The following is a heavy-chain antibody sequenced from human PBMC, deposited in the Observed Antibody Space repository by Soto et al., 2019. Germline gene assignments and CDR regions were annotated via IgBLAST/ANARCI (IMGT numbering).Heavy chain of an antibody. CDR1: GFIFSRYA. V-gene: IGHV3-30*04. CDR3: ARSRSGAVADSFDF. D-gene: IGHD3-10*01. J-gene: IGHJ4*02. CDR2: ISKDGSSK. Sequence: VGSLRLSCAASGFIFSRYAIHWVRQAPGKGLEWLAVISKDGSSKYYLDSVKGRFTISRDNSKNTVHLEMKNLRDEDTALYYCARSRSGAVADSFDFWGQGTLVTVSS.